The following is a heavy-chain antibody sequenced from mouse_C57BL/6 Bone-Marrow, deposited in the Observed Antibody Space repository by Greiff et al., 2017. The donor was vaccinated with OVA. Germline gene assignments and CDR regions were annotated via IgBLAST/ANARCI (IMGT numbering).Heavy chain of an antibody. V-gene: IGHV1-55*01. D-gene: IGHD1-1*01. Sequence: QVQLQQPGAELVKPGASVKMSCKASGYTFTSYWITWVKQRPGQGLEWIGDIYPGSGSPNYNEKFKSKATLTVDTSSSTAYMQLSSLTSEDSAVYYWARYYYGSLYAMDYWGQGTSVTVSS. CDR2: IYPGSGSP. CDR3: ARYYYGSLYAMDY. J-gene: IGHJ4*01. CDR1: GYTFTSYW.